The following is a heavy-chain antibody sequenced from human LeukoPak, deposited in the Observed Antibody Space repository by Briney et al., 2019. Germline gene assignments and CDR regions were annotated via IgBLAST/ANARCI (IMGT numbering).Heavy chain of an antibody. D-gene: IGHD3-22*01. Sequence: SETLSLTCAVYGGSFSGYYWSWIRQPAGKGLEWIGRIYTSGSTNYNPSLKSRVTMSVDTSKNQFSLKLSSVTAADTAVYYCARESDYYDSSGSAWFDPWGQGTLVTVSS. V-gene: IGHV4-4*07. CDR2: IYTSGST. J-gene: IGHJ5*02. CDR1: GGSFSGYY. CDR3: ARESDYYDSSGSAWFDP.